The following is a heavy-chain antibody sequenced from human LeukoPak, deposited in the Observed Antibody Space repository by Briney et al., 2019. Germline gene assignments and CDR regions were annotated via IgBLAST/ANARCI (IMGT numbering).Heavy chain of an antibody. CDR1: GFTFSSYA. CDR3: ARVATVTTGY. Sequence: ALRLSCAASGFTFSSYAMHWVRQAPGKGLEWMAVISYDGSKKYYADSVKGRFTISRDNSKNTLYLQMNSLRAEDTAVYYCARVATVTTGYWGQGTLVTVSS. CDR2: ISYDGSKK. V-gene: IGHV3-30*04. J-gene: IGHJ4*02. D-gene: IGHD4-17*01.